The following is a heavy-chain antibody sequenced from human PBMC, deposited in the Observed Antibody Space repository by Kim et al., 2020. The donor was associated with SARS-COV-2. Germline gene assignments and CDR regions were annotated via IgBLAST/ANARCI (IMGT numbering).Heavy chain of an antibody. CDR1: GFTLSSNW. V-gene: IGHV3-74*03. Sequence: GGSLRLSCAASGFTLSSNWMHWVRQAPGKGLVWVSRSNVDGTRTTYADSVRGRFTISRDNAKNTLYLQMNSLRAEDTGIYYCTRSPYHFSSGYYDPPYY. CDR3: TRSPYHFSSGYYDPPYY. D-gene: IGHD3-3*02. J-gene: IGHJ6*01. CDR2: SNVDGTRT.